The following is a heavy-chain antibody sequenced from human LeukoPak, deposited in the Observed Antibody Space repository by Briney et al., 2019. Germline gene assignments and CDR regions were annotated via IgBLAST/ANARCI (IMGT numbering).Heavy chain of an antibody. Sequence: SETLSLTCIVSGCSISSSSYYWGWLAQPPGKGLEWIGTLSYIGSTYYSPSLKSRVTISVDTSKNQFSLKLSSVTAADTAVYYCARHLYYDSGSSPFRWFDPWGQGTLATVSS. J-gene: IGHJ5*02. D-gene: IGHD3-10*01. CDR2: LSYIGST. CDR1: GCSISSSSYY. CDR3: ARHLYYDSGSSPFRWFDP. V-gene: IGHV4-39*01.